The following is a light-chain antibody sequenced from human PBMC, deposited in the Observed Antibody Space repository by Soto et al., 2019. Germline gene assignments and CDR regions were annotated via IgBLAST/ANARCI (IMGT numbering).Light chain of an antibody. CDR1: QSVSSN. CDR3: QQYNNWPPT. J-gene: IGKJ1*01. Sequence: EIVMTQSPVTLSVSPGERVTLSCRASQSVSSNLAWYQQKPGQAPRLLIYGASTRATGIPARFSGSGSGTEFTLSIGSLQSEDFAVYYCQQYNNWPPTFGQGTKVDI. CDR2: GAS. V-gene: IGKV3-15*01.